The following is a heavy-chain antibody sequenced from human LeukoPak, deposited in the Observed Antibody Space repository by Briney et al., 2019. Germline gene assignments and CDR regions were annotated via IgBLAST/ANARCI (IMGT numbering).Heavy chain of an antibody. Sequence: GGSLRLSCAASGFTFSSYSMNWVRRAPGKGLVWVSRIKYDESSPIYAASVKGRFTISRDNAKNTLYLQMNSLRAEDTAVYYCVRGAHYDTSGYYYWGQGTLVTVSS. CDR2: IKYDESSP. D-gene: IGHD3-22*01. CDR1: GFTFSSYS. J-gene: IGHJ4*02. CDR3: VRGAHYDTSGYYY. V-gene: IGHV3-74*01.